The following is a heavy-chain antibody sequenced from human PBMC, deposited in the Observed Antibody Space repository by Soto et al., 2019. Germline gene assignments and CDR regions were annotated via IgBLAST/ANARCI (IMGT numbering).Heavy chain of an antibody. CDR3: AKDLIANNGVWEPFDM. J-gene: IGHJ3*02. CDR2: IKSKTDGGTT. V-gene: IGHV3-15*07. D-gene: IGHD2-8*01. CDR1: GFTFSNAW. Sequence: GGSLRLSCAASGFTFSNAWINWVRQAPGKGLEWVGRIKSKTDGGTTDFAASVKGRFAISRDDSKNMVYLQLDSLRAEDTAVYYCAKDLIANNGVWEPFDMWGQGTEVTVSS.